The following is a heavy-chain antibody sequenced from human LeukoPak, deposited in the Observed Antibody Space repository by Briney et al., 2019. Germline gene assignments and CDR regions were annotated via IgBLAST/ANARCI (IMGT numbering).Heavy chain of an antibody. CDR3: ARSSGSYSLFDY. V-gene: IGHV3-13*01. J-gene: IGHJ4*02. Sequence: PGGSLRLSCAASGFTFSSYDMHWVRQATGKGLEWVSAIGTAGDKYYPGSVKGRFTISRENAKNSLYLQMNSLRAGDTAVYYCARSSGSYSLFDYWGQGTLVTVSS. CDR2: IGTAGDK. CDR1: GFTFSSYD. D-gene: IGHD1-26*01.